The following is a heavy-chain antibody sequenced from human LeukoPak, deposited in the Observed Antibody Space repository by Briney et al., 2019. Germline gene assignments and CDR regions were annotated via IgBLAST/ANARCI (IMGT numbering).Heavy chain of an antibody. Sequence: PSESLSLTWTVSGGSISSYCCSWIRQPPGKGVVWSGYIYYSGSTNYNPSLKSRVTISVDTSKNQFSLKLSSVTAADTAVYYCARGAYGHPTSFDYWGQGTLVTVSS. V-gene: IGHV4-59*01. J-gene: IGHJ4*02. CDR2: IYYSGST. D-gene: IGHD4-17*01. CDR3: ARGAYGHPTSFDY. CDR1: GGSISSYC.